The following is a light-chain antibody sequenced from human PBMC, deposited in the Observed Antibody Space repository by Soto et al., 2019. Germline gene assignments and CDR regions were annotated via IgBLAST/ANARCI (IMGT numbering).Light chain of an antibody. Sequence: EIVLTQSPGTLSLSPGERATLSCRASQSVTSFLAWYQQKPGQSPSLLIYNASHRATGIPARFSGSGSGTDFTLTISSLEPEDFAVYYCQQRYRWPETFGQGTKVEIK. V-gene: IGKV3-11*01. CDR3: QQRYRWPET. CDR1: QSVTSF. CDR2: NAS. J-gene: IGKJ1*01.